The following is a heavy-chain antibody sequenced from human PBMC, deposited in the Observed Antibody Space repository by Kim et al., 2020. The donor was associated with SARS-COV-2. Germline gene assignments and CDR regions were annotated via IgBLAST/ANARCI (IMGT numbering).Heavy chain of an antibody. D-gene: IGHD3-10*01. V-gene: IGHV3-23*01. J-gene: IGHJ6*02. CDR2: ISGSGGST. Sequence: GGSLRLSCAASGFTFSSYAMSWVRQAPGKGLEWVSAISGSGGSTYYADSVKGRFTISRDNSKNTLYLQMNSLRAEDTAVYYCAKDGMVRGVIITWDYYYGMDVWGQGTTVTVSS. CDR1: GFTFSSYA. CDR3: AKDGMVRGVIITWDYYYGMDV.